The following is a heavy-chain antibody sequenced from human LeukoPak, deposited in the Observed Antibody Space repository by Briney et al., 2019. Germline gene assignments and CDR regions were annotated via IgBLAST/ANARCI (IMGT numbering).Heavy chain of an antibody. Sequence: GGSLRLSCAASGFTFSSYSMNWVRQAPGTGLEWVSSISSSSSYIYYADSVKGRFTISRDNAKNSLYLQMNSLRAEDTAVYYCARAGTMVTPAFDIWGQGTMVTVSS. V-gene: IGHV3-21*01. CDR3: ARAGTMVTPAFDI. CDR2: ISSSSSYI. CDR1: GFTFSSYS. J-gene: IGHJ3*02. D-gene: IGHD4-23*01.